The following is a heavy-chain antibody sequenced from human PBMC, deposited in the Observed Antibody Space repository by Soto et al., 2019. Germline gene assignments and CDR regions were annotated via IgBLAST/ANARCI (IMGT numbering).Heavy chain of an antibody. D-gene: IGHD5-12*01. CDR1: GASISYGGFS. CDR3: ARGGGYDSFDY. Sequence: TSETLSLTCTVSGASISYGGFSWSWIRQSSGKGLEWIGYISHLESTYFHPSFKSRLTMSIDRTRNQFSLKLSSVTAADMAVYYCARGGGYDSFDYWGQGGLVTVSS. V-gene: IGHV4-30-2*06. CDR2: ISHLEST. J-gene: IGHJ4*02.